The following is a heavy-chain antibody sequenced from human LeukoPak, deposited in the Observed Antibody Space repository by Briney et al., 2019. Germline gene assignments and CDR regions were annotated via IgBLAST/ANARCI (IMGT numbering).Heavy chain of an antibody. V-gene: IGHV3-30*01. D-gene: IGHD5-12*01. CDR2: ISYDGNNK. Sequence: GGSLRLSCVASGFTVSNNYMSWVRQAPGKGLEWVAVISYDGNNKYYADSVKGRFTISRDNSKNTLYLQLNSLRTEDTAVYYCARDWEYGGYDYWGQGTLVSVSS. CDR3: ARDWEYGGYDY. J-gene: IGHJ4*02. CDR1: GFTVSNNY.